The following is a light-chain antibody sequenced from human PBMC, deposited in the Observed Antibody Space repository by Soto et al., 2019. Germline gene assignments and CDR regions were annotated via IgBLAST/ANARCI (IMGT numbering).Light chain of an antibody. V-gene: IGLV2-11*01. CDR3: CSYAGSYTHYV. J-gene: IGLJ1*01. CDR1: SSNVGAYNY. CDR2: DVN. Sequence: QSVLTQPRSVSGSPGQSVTISCTGTSSNVGAYNYVSWYQQHPGKAPKLMISDVNKRPSGVPDRFSGSKSGNTASLTISGLQAEDDAEYYCCSYAGSYTHYVFGTGTKLTVL.